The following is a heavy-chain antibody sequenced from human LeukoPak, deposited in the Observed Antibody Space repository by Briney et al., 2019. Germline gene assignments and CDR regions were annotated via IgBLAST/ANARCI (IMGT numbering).Heavy chain of an antibody. J-gene: IGHJ3*02. CDR1: GYTFSDYG. V-gene: IGHV3-33*08. D-gene: IGHD5-18*01. CDR2: IWYDGSNK. CDR3: ARVTIQLSARSAFDI. Sequence: PGTSLRLSCSASGYTFSDYGMHWVRQAPGKGLEWVAVIWYDGSNKYYADSVKGRFTISRDNSKNTLYLQMNSLRAEDTAVYYCARVTIQLSARSAFDIWGQGTMVTVSS.